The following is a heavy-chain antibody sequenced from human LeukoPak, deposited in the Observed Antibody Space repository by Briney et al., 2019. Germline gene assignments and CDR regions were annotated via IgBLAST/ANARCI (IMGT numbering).Heavy chain of an antibody. CDR1: GGSISSHF. Sequence: SETLSLTCTVSGGSISSHFCSWLRQPPGKGLEWIGYIYYSGSTNYNPSLKSRVTISVDTSKNQFSLKLSSVTAADTAVYYCARGDAAAGDQYYYYMDVWGKGTTVTVSS. V-gene: IGHV4-59*11. CDR2: IYYSGST. D-gene: IGHD6-13*01. CDR3: ARGDAAAGDQYYYYMDV. J-gene: IGHJ6*03.